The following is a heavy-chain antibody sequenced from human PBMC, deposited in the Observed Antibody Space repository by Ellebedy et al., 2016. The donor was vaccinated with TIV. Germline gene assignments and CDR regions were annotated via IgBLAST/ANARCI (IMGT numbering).Heavy chain of an antibody. CDR2: ISSSSSTI. J-gene: IGHJ4*02. Sequence: GESLKISXAASGFTFSSYSMNWVRQAPGKGLEWVSYISSSSSTIYYADSVKGRFTISRDNAKNTLYLQMNSLRVEDTAVYYCARDIGTNWGQGTLVTVSS. D-gene: IGHD1-7*01. CDR3: ARDIGTN. V-gene: IGHV3-48*01. CDR1: GFTFSSYS.